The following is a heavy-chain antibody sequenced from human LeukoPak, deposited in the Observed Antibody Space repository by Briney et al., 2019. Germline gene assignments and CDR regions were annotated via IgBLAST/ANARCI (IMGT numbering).Heavy chain of an antibody. V-gene: IGHV4-59*01. J-gene: IGHJ4*02. Sequence: SETLSLTCTVSSGSISSDYWSWIRQPPGKGLEWIGYIYYSGTTNYNPSLKSRVTMSVDTSRKLFSLKLSSVTAADTAVYYCARSKYYFGYWGQGTLVTVSS. CDR3: ARSKYYFGY. CDR1: SGSISSDY. CDR2: IYYSGTT. D-gene: IGHD2/OR15-2a*01.